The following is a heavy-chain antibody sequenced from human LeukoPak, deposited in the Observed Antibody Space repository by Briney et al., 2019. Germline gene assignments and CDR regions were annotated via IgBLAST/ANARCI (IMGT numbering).Heavy chain of an antibody. V-gene: IGHV1-18*01. Sequence: GASVNVSCRGFGYTFTRYGISWVRQAPGDGLAWMGWISTYDDGRSNAQKFQGRVTLTTDISTNTAYMELTSLRSDDTAMYYFARDFMRSVSGPYVGVFDIWGQGTLVTVSP. D-gene: IGHD2-21*01. J-gene: IGHJ3*02. CDR3: ARDFMRSVSGPYVGVFDI. CDR1: GYTFTRYG. CDR2: ISTYDDGR.